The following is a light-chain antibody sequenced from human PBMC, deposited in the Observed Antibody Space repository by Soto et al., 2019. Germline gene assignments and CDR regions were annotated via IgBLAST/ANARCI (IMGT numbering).Light chain of an antibody. CDR2: EVS. J-gene: IGLJ1*01. Sequence: QSALTQPASVSGSPGQSIAISCTGTSGDIGGYNYVSWYQQHPGKAPKLIIHEVSNRPSGVSDRFSGSKSGNTASLPISGLQADDEADDYRCSHTIGRTRVFGTGTKLTVL. CDR1: SGDIGGYNY. CDR3: CSHTIGRTRV. V-gene: IGLV2-14*01.